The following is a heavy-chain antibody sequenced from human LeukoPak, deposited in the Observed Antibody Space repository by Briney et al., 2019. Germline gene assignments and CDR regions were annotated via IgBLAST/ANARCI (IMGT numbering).Heavy chain of an antibody. J-gene: IGHJ6*02. V-gene: IGHV1-8*01. CDR3: ARGVLRFLEWLQYYYYYGMDV. CDR2: MNPNSGNT. Sequence: ASVKVSCKASGYTFTSYDINWVRQATGQGLEWMGWMNPNSGNTGYAQKFQGRATMTRNTSISTAYMELSSLRSEDTAVYYCARGVLRFLEWLQYYYYYGMDVWGQGTTVTVS. D-gene: IGHD3-3*01. CDR1: GYTFTSYD.